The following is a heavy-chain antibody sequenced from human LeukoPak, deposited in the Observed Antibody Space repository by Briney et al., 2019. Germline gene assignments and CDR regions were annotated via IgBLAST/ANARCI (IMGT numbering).Heavy chain of an antibody. CDR2: ISSSSSYI. CDR1: GFTFSSYS. D-gene: IGHD6-13*01. CDR3: ARDPLWVAATGTLLDY. V-gene: IGHV3-21*01. Sequence: PGGSLRLSCAASGFTFSSYSMNWVRQAPGKGLEWVSSISSSSSYIYYADSVKGRFTISRDNAKNSLYLQMNSLRAEDTAVYYCARDPLWVAATGTLLDYWGQGTLVTVSS. J-gene: IGHJ4*02.